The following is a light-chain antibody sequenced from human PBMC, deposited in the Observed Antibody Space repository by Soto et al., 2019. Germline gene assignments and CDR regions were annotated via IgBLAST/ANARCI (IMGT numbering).Light chain of an antibody. CDR1: SSNIGTNY. CDR2: RNN. CDR3: AAWDDSLSGYV. Sequence: QSALTQPPSASGTPGQRVTISCSGSSSNIGTNYVYWYQQLPGTAPELLIYRNNQRPSGVPDRFSGSKSGTSASLAISGLRSDDEADYYCAAWDDSLSGYVFGTGTKLTVL. V-gene: IGLV1-47*01. J-gene: IGLJ1*01.